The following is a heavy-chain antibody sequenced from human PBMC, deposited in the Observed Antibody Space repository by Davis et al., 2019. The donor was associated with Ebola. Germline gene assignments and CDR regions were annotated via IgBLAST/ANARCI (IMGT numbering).Heavy chain of an antibody. CDR1: GGSISSGDYY. V-gene: IGHV4-30-4*02. CDR3: ARQVPRSGWCMLQ. CDR2: IYYSGST. J-gene: IGHJ4*02. Sequence: PSETLSLTCTVSGGSISSGDYYWSWIRQPPGKGLEWIGYIYYSGSTYYNPSLKSRVTISVDTSKNQFSLKLSSVTAADTAVYYCARQVPRSGWCMLQWGQGTLVTVSS. D-gene: IGHD2-8*01.